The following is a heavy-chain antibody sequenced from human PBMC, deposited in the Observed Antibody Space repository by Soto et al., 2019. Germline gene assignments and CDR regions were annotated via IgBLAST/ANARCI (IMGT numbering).Heavy chain of an antibody. J-gene: IGHJ6*02. CDR3: ARVVATGDWERFYYYYGMDV. D-gene: IGHD1-26*01. CDR1: GFTFRRYA. Sequence: GGSLRLSCAASGFTFRRYAMHWARQAPGKGPEWVAAISPDGSNRYHADSVKGRFTISRDKSKNTLSLQMNSLKTEDTAVYYCARVVATGDWERFYYYYGMDVWGQGTTVTVSS. CDR2: ISPDGSNR. V-gene: IGHV3-30-3*01.